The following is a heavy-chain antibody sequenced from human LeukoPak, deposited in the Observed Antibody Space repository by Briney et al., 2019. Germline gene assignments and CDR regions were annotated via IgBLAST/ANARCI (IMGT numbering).Heavy chain of an antibody. CDR2: IIPIFGTA. D-gene: IGHD3-22*01. CDR1: VGTFSSYA. J-gene: IGHJ5*02. CDR3: ARKVPNDSSGYYYQGQFDP. Sequence: VASVKVSCKASVGTFSSYAISWVRQAPGQGLEWMGGIIPIFGTANHAQKFQGRVTITADKSTSTAYMELSSLRSEDTAVYYCARKVPNDSSGYYYQGQFDPWGQGTLVTVSS. V-gene: IGHV1-69*06.